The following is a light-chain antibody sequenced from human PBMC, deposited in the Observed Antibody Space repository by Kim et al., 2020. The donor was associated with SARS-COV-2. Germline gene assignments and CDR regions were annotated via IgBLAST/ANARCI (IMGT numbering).Light chain of an antibody. Sequence: SVSPGERATLSCRASQSVSSNLAWYQQKPGQAPRLLIYGASTRATGFPSRFSGSGSGTEFTLTISSLQSEDFAVYSCQQYNNWPYTFGQGTKLEI. J-gene: IGKJ2*01. V-gene: IGKV3-15*01. CDR2: GAS. CDR1: QSVSSN. CDR3: QQYNNWPYT.